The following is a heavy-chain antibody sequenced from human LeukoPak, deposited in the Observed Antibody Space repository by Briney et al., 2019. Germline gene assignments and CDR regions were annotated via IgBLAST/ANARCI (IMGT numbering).Heavy chain of an antibody. CDR3: ARLRRNSDRSDFFYYYDH. J-gene: IGHJ4*02. Sequence: PGGSLRLSCAASGFTFSDYSMHWVRQAPGKGLEWVASVNTVSSYIYYADSMRGRFTISRDNAKNSLFLQMNSLRAEDTAVYYCARLRRNSDRSDFFYYYDHWGQGTLVTVSS. V-gene: IGHV3-21*01. CDR2: VNTVSSYI. CDR1: GFTFSDYS. D-gene: IGHD3-22*01.